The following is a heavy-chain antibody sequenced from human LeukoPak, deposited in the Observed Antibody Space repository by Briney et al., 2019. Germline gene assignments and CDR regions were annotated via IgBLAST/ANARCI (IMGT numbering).Heavy chain of an antibody. V-gene: IGHV3-21*01. CDR3: ARDLVAGASF. Sequence: GGSLRLSCTASGFSFSRYSMHWVRQAPGKGLEWVSSISSSSSYIYYADSVKGRFTISRDNAKNSLYLQMNSLRAEDTAVYYCARDLVAGASFWGQGTLVTVSS. D-gene: IGHD6-19*01. CDR1: GFSFSRYS. CDR2: ISSSSSYI. J-gene: IGHJ4*02.